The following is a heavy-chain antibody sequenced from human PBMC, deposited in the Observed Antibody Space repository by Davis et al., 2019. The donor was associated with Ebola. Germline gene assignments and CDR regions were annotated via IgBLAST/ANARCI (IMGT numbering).Heavy chain of an antibody. Sequence: SETLSLTCAVSGGSISSSNWWSWVRQPPGKGLEWIGEIYHSGSTNYNPSLKSRVTISVDKSKNQFSLKLSSVTAADTAVYYCARAGHYDFWSGRDAFDIWGQGTMVTVSS. CDR2: IYHSGST. CDR1: GGSISSSNW. CDR3: ARAGHYDFWSGRDAFDI. V-gene: IGHV4-4*02. J-gene: IGHJ3*02. D-gene: IGHD3-3*01.